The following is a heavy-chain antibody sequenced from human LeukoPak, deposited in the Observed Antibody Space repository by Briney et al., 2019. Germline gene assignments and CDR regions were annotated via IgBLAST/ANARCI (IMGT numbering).Heavy chain of an antibody. D-gene: IGHD3-10*01. CDR3: TSTLITMVRGVGNY. V-gene: IGHV3-49*04. J-gene: IGHJ4*02. CDR1: GFTFGDYA. CDR2: IRSKAYGGTT. Sequence: GGSLRLSCTASGFTFGDYAMSWVRQAPGKGLEWVGFIRSKAYGGTTEYAASVKGRFTISRDDSKSIAYLQMNSLKTEDTAVYYCTSTLITMVRGVGNYWGQGTLVTVSS.